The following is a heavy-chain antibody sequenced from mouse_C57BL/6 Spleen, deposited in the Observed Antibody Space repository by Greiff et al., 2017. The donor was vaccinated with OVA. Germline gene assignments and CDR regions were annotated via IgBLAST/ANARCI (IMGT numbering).Heavy chain of an antibody. J-gene: IGHJ3*01. D-gene: IGHD4-1*01. V-gene: IGHV3-6*01. CDR1: GYSITSGYY. CDR2: ISYDGSN. Sequence: EVQLQESGPGLVKPSQSLSLTCSVTGYSITSGYYWNWIRQFPGNKLEWMGYISYDGSNNYNPSLKNRISITRDTSKNQFFLKLNSVTTEDTATYYCAREGDWPWFAYWGQGTLVTVSA. CDR3: AREGDWPWFAY.